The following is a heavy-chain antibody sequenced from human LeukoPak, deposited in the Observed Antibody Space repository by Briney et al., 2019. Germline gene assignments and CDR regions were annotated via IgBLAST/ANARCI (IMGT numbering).Heavy chain of an antibody. CDR3: VRALVGATRGFDY. V-gene: IGHV4-59*01. J-gene: IGHJ4*02. CDR1: GGSISSYY. Sequence: PSETLSLTCTVSGGSISSYYWSWIRQSPWKGLEWIGYIYYTGSSNYNPSLKSRGTISVHTSKNQFSLKLSSVTAADTAVYYCVRALVGATRGFDYWGQGTLVTVSS. CDR2: IYYTGSS. D-gene: IGHD1-26*01.